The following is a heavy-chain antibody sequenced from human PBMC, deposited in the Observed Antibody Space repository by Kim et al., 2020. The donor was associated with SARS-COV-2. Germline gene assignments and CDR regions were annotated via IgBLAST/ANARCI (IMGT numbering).Heavy chain of an antibody. Sequence: ASVKVSCKASGYTFTSYGISWVRQAPGQGLEWMGWISAYNGNTNYAQKLQGRVTMTTDTSTSTAYMELRSLRSDDTAVYYCARDKGYCSGGSCPRWWFDPWGQGTLVTVSS. D-gene: IGHD2-15*01. J-gene: IGHJ5*02. V-gene: IGHV1-18*01. CDR2: ISAYNGNT. CDR1: GYTFTSYG. CDR3: ARDKGYCSGGSCPRWWFDP.